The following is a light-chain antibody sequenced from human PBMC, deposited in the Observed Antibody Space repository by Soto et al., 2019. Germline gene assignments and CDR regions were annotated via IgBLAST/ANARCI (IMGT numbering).Light chain of an antibody. CDR3: QQYGGSAIT. CDR2: GAS. V-gene: IGKV3-20*01. J-gene: IGKJ3*01. CDR1: QSVSTSY. Sequence: EIVLTQSPGTLSLSPGERATLSCRASQSVSTSYFAWYQQKPGQAHRLLIYGASSSATGIPDRFSGSGSGTDCTLTISRLEPEDFAVYYCQQYGGSAITVRRGTDMDI.